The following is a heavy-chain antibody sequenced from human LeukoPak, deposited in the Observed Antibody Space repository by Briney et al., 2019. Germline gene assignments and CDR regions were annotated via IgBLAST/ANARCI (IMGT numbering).Heavy chain of an antibody. V-gene: IGHV3-23*01. CDR1: GFTFSNYA. J-gene: IGHJ4*02. D-gene: IGHD1-26*01. CDR2: ISGTGSGGST. CDR3: AKHGGRIVGTTSVDY. Sequence: GGSLRLSCAASGFTFSNYAMSWVRQAPGKGLEWVSAISGTGSGGSTYYADSVKGRFTISRDNSKNTLYLQMNSLRAEDTAVYYCAKHGGRIVGTTSVDYWGQGTLVTVSS.